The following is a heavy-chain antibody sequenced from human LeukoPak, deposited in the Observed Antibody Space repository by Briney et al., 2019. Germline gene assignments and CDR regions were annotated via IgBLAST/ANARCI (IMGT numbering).Heavy chain of an antibody. D-gene: IGHD6-13*01. CDR3: ATLYSGYSSSWYSMKVDYYYYYMDV. Sequence: GESLKISCKGSGYSFTSYWIGWVRQMPGKGLEWMGIIYPGDSDTRYSPSFQGQVTISADKSISTAYLQWSSLKASDTAMYYCATLYSGYSSSWYSMKVDYYYYYMDVWGKGPRSPSP. CDR2: IYPGDSDT. J-gene: IGHJ6*03. CDR1: GYSFTSYW. V-gene: IGHV5-51*01.